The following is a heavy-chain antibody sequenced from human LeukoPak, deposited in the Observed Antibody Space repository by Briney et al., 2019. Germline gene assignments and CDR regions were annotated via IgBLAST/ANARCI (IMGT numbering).Heavy chain of an antibody. D-gene: IGHD6-13*01. CDR2: ISAYNGNT. CDR1: GYTFTSYG. J-gene: IGHJ4*02. Sequence: ASVKVSCKASGYTFTSYGISWVRQAPGQGLEWMGWISAYNGNTNYAQKLQDRVTMTTDTSTSTAYLELRNLRSDDTAVYYCARDPPLAEAGTLAYWGQGTLVTVSS. V-gene: IGHV1-18*01. CDR3: ARDPPLAEAGTLAY.